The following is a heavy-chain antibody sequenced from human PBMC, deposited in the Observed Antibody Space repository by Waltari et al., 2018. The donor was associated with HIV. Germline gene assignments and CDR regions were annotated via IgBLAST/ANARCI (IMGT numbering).Heavy chain of an antibody. CDR3: TRDDLERKGFDY. CDR2: IRSKAYGGTT. J-gene: IGHJ4*02. V-gene: IGHV3-49*04. D-gene: IGHD1-1*01. Sequence: EVQLVESGGGLVQPGRSLRLSCTASGFTFADYAMSWVRQAPGKGLEWVVFIRSKAYGGTTEYAASVKGRFTISRDDSKSIAYLQMNILKTEDTAVYYFTRDDLERKGFDYWGQGTLVTVSS. CDR1: GFTFADYA.